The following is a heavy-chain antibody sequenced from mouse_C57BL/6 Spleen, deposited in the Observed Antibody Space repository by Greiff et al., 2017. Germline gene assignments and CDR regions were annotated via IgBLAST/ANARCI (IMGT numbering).Heavy chain of an antibody. V-gene: IGHV1-12*01. Sequence: SGAELVRPGASVKMSCKASGYTFTSYNMHWVKQTPRQGLEWIGAISPGNGDTSYNQKFKGKATLTVDKSSSTAYMQLSSLTSEDSAVDFCARAAGKSAWFAYWGQGTLVTVSA. D-gene: IGHD1-3*01. CDR2: ISPGNGDT. CDR3: ARAAGKSAWFAY. CDR1: GYTFTSYN. J-gene: IGHJ3*01.